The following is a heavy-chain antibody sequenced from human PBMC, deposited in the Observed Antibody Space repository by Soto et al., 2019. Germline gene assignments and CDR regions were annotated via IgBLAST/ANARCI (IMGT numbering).Heavy chain of an antibody. CDR1: GFTVSSNY. Sequence: GGSLRLSCAASGFTVSSNYMSWVRQAPGKGLEWVSVIYSGGSTYYADSVKGRFTISRDNSKNTLYLQMNSLRAEDTAVYYCARDNYDILTGYWNNWFDPWGQGTLVTVSS. CDR3: ARDNYDILTGYWNNWFDP. V-gene: IGHV3-66*01. D-gene: IGHD3-9*01. J-gene: IGHJ5*02. CDR2: IYSGGST.